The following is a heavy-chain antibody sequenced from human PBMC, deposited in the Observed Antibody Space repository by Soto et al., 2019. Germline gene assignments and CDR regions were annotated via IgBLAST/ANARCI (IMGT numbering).Heavy chain of an antibody. CDR3: STLTSSWSDFDY. Sequence: EVQLVESGGGLVKPGGSLRLSCAGDGFTFSNAWMTWVRQAPGKGLEWVGRIKSKSDGGTIDYGAPVKGRFTISRDDSRNTLYPQMNSLKTEDTAVYYCSTLTSSWSDFDYWGQGTLVTVSS. CDR2: IKSKSDGGTI. V-gene: IGHV3-15*01. J-gene: IGHJ4*02. CDR1: GFTFSNAW. D-gene: IGHD6-13*01.